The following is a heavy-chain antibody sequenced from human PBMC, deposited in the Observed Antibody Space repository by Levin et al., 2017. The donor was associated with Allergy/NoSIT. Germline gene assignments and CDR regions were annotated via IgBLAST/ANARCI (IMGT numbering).Heavy chain of an antibody. Sequence: PGGSLRLSCTASGFNLIDHYMSWIRQAPGKGLEWVSYMNSGNNEYYADSVKGRFTISRDNAKNSLYLQMNTLRGEDTAVYYCARHCSGGTCWESGWLDLWGQGTLVTVSS. J-gene: IGHJ5*02. CDR1: GFNLIDHY. V-gene: IGHV3-11*01. CDR2: MNSGNNE. CDR3: ARHCSGGTCWESGWLDL. D-gene: IGHD2-15*01.